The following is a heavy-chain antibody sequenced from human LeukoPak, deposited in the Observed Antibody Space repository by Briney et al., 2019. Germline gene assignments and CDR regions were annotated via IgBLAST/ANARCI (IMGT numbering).Heavy chain of an antibody. CDR3: AKQSSGWYSALDF. CDR2: LSGSGITT. D-gene: IGHD6-19*01. J-gene: IGHJ4*02. V-gene: IGHV3-23*01. CDR1: GFTFSNSA. Sequence: GGSLRLSCAASGFTFSNSAMSWVRQAPGKGLEWVSTLSGSGITTYYADSVKGRFTISRDNSKNTLYLQMNSLRAEDTAVYFCAKQSSGWYSALDFWGQGTLVTVSS.